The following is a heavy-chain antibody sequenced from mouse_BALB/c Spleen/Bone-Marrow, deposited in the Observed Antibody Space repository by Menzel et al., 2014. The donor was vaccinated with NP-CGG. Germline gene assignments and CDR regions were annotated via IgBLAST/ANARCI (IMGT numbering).Heavy chain of an antibody. J-gene: IGHJ2*01. Sequence: GSELVRPGASVKLSCKASGYTFTSYWMHWVKQRHGQGLEWIGNIYPGSGSTNYDEKFKSKGTLTVDTSSSTAYMHPSSLTSEDSAVYYCTSWDYWGQGTTLTVSS. CDR3: TSWDY. CDR2: IYPGSGST. CDR1: GYTFTSYW. V-gene: IGHV1S22*01.